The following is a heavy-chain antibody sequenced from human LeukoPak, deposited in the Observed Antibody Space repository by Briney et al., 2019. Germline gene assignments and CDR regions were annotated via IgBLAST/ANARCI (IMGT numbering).Heavy chain of an antibody. CDR2: INHSGST. V-gene: IGHV4-34*01. J-gene: IGHJ6*03. Sequence: SEILSLTCAVYGGSFSGHYWTWIRQPPGKGLEWIGEINHSGSTNYNPSLKSRVTISVDTSKNQFSLKVSSVTAADTAVYYCARVPYYYSYYMDVWGKGTTVTVSS. CDR3: ARVPYYYSYYMDV. CDR1: GGSFSGHY.